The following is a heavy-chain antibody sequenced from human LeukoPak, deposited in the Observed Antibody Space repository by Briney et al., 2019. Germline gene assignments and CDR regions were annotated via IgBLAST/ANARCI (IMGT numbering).Heavy chain of an antibody. CDR3: ARGLYRYGRSTFDY. J-gene: IGHJ4*02. D-gene: IGHD2-2*02. CDR2: INPSGGT. V-gene: IGHV4-34*01. CDR1: GGSFSGYY. Sequence: PSENLSLTCAVYGGSFSGYYWNWIRQPPGKGLECIGEINPSGGTKNNPSLKSRVSISVDMSKKQFSLKLSSVTAADTAVYYCARGLYRYGRSTFDYWGQGTLVTVSS.